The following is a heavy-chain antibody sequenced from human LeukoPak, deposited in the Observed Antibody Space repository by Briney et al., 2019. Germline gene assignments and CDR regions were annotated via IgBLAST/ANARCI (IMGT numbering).Heavy chain of an antibody. Sequence: GGSLRLSCAASGFTFNKSPMNWVRQAPGKGLGWISNIRDDSDGTTYADSVKGRFTISRDNAKNSLYLQINSLRAEDTAVYYCVKDLNWAFDYWGQGTLVTVSS. J-gene: IGHJ4*02. CDR1: GFTFNKSP. CDR3: VKDLNWAFDY. D-gene: IGHD3-16*01. CDR2: IRDDSDGT. V-gene: IGHV3-48*01.